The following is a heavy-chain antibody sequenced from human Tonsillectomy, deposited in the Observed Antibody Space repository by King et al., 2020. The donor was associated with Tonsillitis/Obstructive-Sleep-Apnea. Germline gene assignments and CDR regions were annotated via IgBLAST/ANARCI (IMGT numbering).Heavy chain of an antibody. V-gene: IGHV3-21*01. Sequence: VQLVESGGGLVKPGGSLRLSCAASGFTFNVYTMTWVRQAPGKGLEWVSSITSSGSHIYYADSVKGRFTISRDNAKNSLYLQLSSLRAEDTAVYYCARVSSNYGGLDSWGQGTLVTVSS. D-gene: IGHD4-11*01. CDR2: ITSSGSHI. CDR1: GFTFNVYT. CDR3: ARVSSNYGGLDS. J-gene: IGHJ5*01.